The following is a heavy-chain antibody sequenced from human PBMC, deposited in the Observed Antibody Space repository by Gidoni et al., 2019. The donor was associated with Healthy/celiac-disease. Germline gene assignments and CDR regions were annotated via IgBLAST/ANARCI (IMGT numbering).Heavy chain of an antibody. Sequence: EVQLLESGGGLVQPGGSLRLSCAASGLTFSSDDMIWVRQAPGKGLEWVSAIRGSGGSTYYAESVKGLFTISRDNSKNTLYLQMNILRDEDTAVYYCEKGIYSGYDSGSFDYWGQGTLVTVSS. V-gene: IGHV3-23*01. CDR3: EKGIYSGYDSGSFDY. CDR1: GLTFSSDD. CDR2: IRGSGGST. D-gene: IGHD5-12*01. J-gene: IGHJ4*02.